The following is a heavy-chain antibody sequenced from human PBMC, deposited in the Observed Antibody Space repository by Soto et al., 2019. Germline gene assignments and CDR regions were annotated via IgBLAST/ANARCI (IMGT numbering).Heavy chain of an antibody. CDR2: ISWNSGSI. CDR3: AKASSQLLSRAAFDI. V-gene: IGHV3-9*01. J-gene: IGHJ3*02. CDR1: GFTFDDYA. D-gene: IGHD2-2*01. Sequence: EVQLVESGGGLVQPGRSLRLSCAASGFTFDDYAMHWVRQAPGKGLEWVSGISWNSGSIGYADSVKGRFTISRDNAKNSLYLQMNSLRAEDTGLYSSAKASSQLLSRAAFDIWGQGTMVTVSS.